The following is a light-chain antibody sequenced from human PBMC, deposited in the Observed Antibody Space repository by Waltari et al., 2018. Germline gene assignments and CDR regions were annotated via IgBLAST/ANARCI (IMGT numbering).Light chain of an antibody. Sequence: DIVMTQSPDSLAVSLGERATINCRSGQSILYSSNNKNYLAWYQQKPGQPPKLLIYWASTRESGVPDRFSGSGSGTDFTLTISSPQAEDVAVYYCQQYYSTPYTFGQGTKLEIK. CDR3: QQYYSTPYT. CDR1: QSILYSSNNKNY. J-gene: IGKJ2*01. V-gene: IGKV4-1*01. CDR2: WAS.